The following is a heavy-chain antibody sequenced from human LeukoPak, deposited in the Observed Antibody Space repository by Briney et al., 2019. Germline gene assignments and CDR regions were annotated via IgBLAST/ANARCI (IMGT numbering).Heavy chain of an antibody. CDR1: GYTFTSYG. V-gene: IGHV1-18*01. CDR2: ISAYNGNT. CDR3: ARAPTYYYGSSALGD. J-gene: IGHJ4*02. Sequence: ASVKVSCKASGYTFTSYGISWVRQAPGQGLEWMGWISAYNGNTNYAQKLQGRVTMTTDTSTSTAYMELRSLRSDDTAVYYCARAPTYYYGSSALGDWGQGTLVTVSS. D-gene: IGHD3-22*01.